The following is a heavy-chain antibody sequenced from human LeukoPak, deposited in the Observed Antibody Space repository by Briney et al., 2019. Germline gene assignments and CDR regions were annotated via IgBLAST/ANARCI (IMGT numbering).Heavy chain of an antibody. Sequence: GASVKVSCKASGYTFTSYYMHWVRQAPGQGLEWMGIINPSGGSTSYAQKFQGRVTMTRDTSTSTVYMELSSLRSEDTAVYYCARGYGDYDLFYHFDYWGQGTLVTVSS. J-gene: IGHJ4*02. D-gene: IGHD4-17*01. CDR3: ARGYGDYDLFYHFDY. CDR2: INPSGGST. CDR1: GYTFTSYY. V-gene: IGHV1-46*01.